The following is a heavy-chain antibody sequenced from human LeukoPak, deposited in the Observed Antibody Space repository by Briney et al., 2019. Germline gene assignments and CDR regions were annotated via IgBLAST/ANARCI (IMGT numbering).Heavy chain of an antibody. CDR1: GASISSYY. V-gene: IGHV4-59*06. CDR3: ARVRGYSYGELDY. CDR2: ISYSGST. J-gene: IGHJ4*02. D-gene: IGHD5-18*01. Sequence: PSETLSLTCTVSGASISSYYWSWIRQHPGKGLEWIGHISYSGSTYYNPSLNSRVSISVGTSKSQLSLRLSSVTAADTAVYYCARVRGYSYGELDYWGQGTLVTVSS.